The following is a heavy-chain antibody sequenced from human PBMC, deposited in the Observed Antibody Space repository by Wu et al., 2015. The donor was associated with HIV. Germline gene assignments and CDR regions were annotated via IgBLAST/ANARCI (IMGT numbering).Heavy chain of an antibody. CDR2: INPNSGTT. V-gene: IGHV1-2*02. CDR3: AKEAGGPVAGRSGLDY. CDR1: GYNFPGYF. J-gene: IGHJ4*01. Sequence: QVQLVQSGADLKKPGVSVKVSCKASGYNFPGYFVHWVRQAPGQGLEWMGWINPNSGTTNYAQKFLGRVTMTREKSISTAYMELRNLRSDDTAVYFCAKEAGGPVAGRSGLDYWGQGTLVTVSS. D-gene: IGHD6-19*01.